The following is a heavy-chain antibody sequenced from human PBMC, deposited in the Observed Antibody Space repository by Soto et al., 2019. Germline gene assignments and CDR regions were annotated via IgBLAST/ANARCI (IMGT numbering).Heavy chain of an antibody. CDR3: AILTLLRPNDY. CDR1: GYTFTSYG. J-gene: IGHJ4*02. D-gene: IGHD3-10*01. Sequence: ASVKVSCTASGYTFTSYGISWVRQAPGQRLEWMGWINAGNGNTKYSQKFQGRVTITRDTSASTAYMELSSLRAEDTAVYYCAILTLLRPNDYWGQGTLVTVSS. CDR2: INAGNGNT. V-gene: IGHV1-18*01.